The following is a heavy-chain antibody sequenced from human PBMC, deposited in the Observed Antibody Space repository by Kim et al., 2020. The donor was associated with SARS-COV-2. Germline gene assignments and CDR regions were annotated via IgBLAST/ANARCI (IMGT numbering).Heavy chain of an antibody. J-gene: IGHJ5*02. V-gene: IGHV4-59*01. CDR2: IYYSGST. CDR1: GGSISSYY. D-gene: IGHD6-19*01. Sequence: SETLSLTCTVSGGSISSYYWSWIRQPPGKGLEWIGYIYYSGSTNYNPSLKSRVTISVDTSKNQFSLKLSSVTAADTAVYYCARSGWYSRLFDPWGQGTLVTVSS. CDR3: ARSGWYSRLFDP.